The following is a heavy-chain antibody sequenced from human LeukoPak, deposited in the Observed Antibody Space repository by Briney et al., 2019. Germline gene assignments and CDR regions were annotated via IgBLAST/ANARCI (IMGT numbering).Heavy chain of an antibody. CDR3: AREIVGVGGARSGRYFDY. Sequence: ASVKVSCKASGYTFTSYGISWVRQAPGQGLEWMGWISAYNGNTNYAQKLQGRVTMTTDTSTSTAYMELRSLRSDDTAVYYCAREIVGVGGARSGRYFDYWGQGTLVTVSS. D-gene: IGHD3-3*01. V-gene: IGHV1-18*01. CDR1: GYTFTSYG. J-gene: IGHJ4*02. CDR2: ISAYNGNT.